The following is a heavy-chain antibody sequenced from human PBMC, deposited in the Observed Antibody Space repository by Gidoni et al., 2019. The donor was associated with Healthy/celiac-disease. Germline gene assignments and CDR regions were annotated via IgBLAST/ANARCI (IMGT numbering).Heavy chain of an antibody. J-gene: IGHJ5*02. CDR1: GGSFSGYY. CDR3: ARQTFYRGYDPSLWFDP. Sequence: QVQLQQWGAGLLKPSETLSLTCAVYGGSFSGYYWSWIRQPPGKGLEWIGEINHSGSTNYNPSLKSRSTISLDTSTNKFSLKLSSVTAADTAVYYCARQTFYRGYDPSLWFDPWGQGTLVTVSS. D-gene: IGHD5-12*01. CDR2: INHSGST. V-gene: IGHV4-34*01.